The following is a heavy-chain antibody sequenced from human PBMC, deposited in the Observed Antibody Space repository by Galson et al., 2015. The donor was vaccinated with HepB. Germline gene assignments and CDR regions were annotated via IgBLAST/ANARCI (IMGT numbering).Heavy chain of an antibody. CDR3: AKSRTSVWARGFDY. Sequence: SLRLSCAASGFTFSSCAMNWVRQAPGKGLEWVSVVGDSGDDTYHADSVRGRFTSSRDNSKNTLYLQMNSLRAEDTAVYYCAKSRTSVWARGFDYWGQGTLVTVSS. CDR2: VGDSGDDT. D-gene: IGHD6-19*01. V-gene: IGHV3-23*01. J-gene: IGHJ4*02. CDR1: GFTFSSCA.